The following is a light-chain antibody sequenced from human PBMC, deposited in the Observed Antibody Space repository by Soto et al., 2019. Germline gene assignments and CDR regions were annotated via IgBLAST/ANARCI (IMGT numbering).Light chain of an antibody. V-gene: IGLV2-14*01. Sequence: QSVLTQPASVSGSPGQSITVSCTGTSSDVGGYNFVSWYQQHPGKAPKLLIYEVSNRPSGVSNRFSGSKSGNTASLAISGLQAEDEADYYCSSYLITGAVGFGGGTKLTVL. CDR3: SSYLITGAVG. CDR1: SSDVGGYNF. CDR2: EVS. J-gene: IGLJ2*01.